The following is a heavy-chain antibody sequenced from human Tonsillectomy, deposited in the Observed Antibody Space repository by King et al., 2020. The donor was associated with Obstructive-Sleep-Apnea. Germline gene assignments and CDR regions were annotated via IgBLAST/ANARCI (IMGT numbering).Heavy chain of an antibody. CDR3: VIAGTVTHNHHFGMDV. Sequence: QLVQSWAEVKKPGSAVKVSFKASVGSLSNYAVSWVRQAPGQGLECIGGIIPRFGIAHYAQSFQARVTITGDESTSTAYLERGSLRSGDTAIYYVVIAGTVTHNHHFGMDVWGQGTTVTVS. CDR1: VGSLSNYA. V-gene: IGHV1-69*01. CDR2: IIPRFGIA. D-gene: IGHD4-17*01. J-gene: IGHJ6*02.